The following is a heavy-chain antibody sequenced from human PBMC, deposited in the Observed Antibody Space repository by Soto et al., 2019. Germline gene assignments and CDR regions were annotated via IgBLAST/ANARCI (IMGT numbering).Heavy chain of an antibody. Sequence: PGGSLRLSCAASGFTFSSYGMHWVRQAPGKGLEWVAVIWYDGSNKYYADSVKGRFTISRDNSKNSLYLQMNSLRAEDTAVYYCVGESSSWPLMFDYWGQGTLVTVSS. CDR1: GFTFSSYG. V-gene: IGHV3-33*01. CDR3: VGESSSWPLMFDY. D-gene: IGHD6-13*01. J-gene: IGHJ4*02. CDR2: IWYDGSNK.